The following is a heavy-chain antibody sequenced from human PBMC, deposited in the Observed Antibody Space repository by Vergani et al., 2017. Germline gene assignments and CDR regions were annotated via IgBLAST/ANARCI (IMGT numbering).Heavy chain of an antibody. J-gene: IGHJ4*02. D-gene: IGHD3-22*01. CDR1: GYSFTNYW. Sequence: EVQLVQSGAEVKKPGESLKISCQISGYSFTNYWIGWVRQMPGKGLEWMGIIHPADSDTRYSPSFQGQVTISVDKYISTAYLQLSSLRASDSAMYYCARLYGRDSSGSKYFDYWGQGTLVTVSS. CDR2: IHPADSDT. V-gene: IGHV5-51*01. CDR3: ARLYGRDSSGSKYFDY.